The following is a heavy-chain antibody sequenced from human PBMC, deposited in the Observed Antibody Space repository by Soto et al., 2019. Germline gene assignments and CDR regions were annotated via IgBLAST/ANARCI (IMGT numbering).Heavy chain of an antibody. CDR3: ARVRDSSGWYALDY. D-gene: IGHD6-19*01. V-gene: IGHV4-59*01. Sequence: PSETLSLTCTVSGGSISSYYWSWIRQPPGKGLEWIGYIYYSGSTNYNPSLKSRVTISVDTSKNQFSLKLSSVTGADTAVYYCARVRDSSGWYALDYWGQGTLGTVSS. CDR2: IYYSGST. CDR1: GGSISSYY. J-gene: IGHJ4*02.